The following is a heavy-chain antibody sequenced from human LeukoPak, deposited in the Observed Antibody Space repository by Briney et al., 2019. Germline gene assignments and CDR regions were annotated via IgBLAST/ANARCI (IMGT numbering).Heavy chain of an antibody. Sequence: SETLSLTCAVYGGSFSGYYWSWIRQPPGKGLVWIGEINYSGSTNYNPPLKSRVTISVDPSKNQFSLKLSSVTAADPAVYYCARGGRGFWSGYAARAFDIWGQGTMVTGSS. D-gene: IGHD3-3*01. V-gene: IGHV4-34*01. CDR2: INYSGST. CDR3: ARGGRGFWSGYAARAFDI. J-gene: IGHJ3*02. CDR1: GGSFSGYY.